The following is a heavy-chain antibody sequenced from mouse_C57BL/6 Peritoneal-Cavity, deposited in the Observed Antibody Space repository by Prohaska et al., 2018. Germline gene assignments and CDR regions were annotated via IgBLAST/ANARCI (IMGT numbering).Heavy chain of an antibody. CDR2: INSDGSAR. D-gene: IGHD2-5*01. J-gene: IGHJ1*03. CDR1: GFTFSGFW. CDR3: WRYSNDWYFDV. V-gene: IGHV11-2*01. Sequence: EVQLLVTGGGLVQPGGSRGLSCECSGFTFSGFWLSWVRQTPGNTLEWIGDINSDGSARNYEAYIKERLTIFRDNDKSSMYLQMSNVRSEDTATYYCWRYSNDWYFDVWGKGTTVTVSS.